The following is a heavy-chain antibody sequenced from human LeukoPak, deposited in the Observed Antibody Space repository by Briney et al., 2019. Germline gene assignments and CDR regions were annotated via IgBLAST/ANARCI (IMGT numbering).Heavy chain of an antibody. Sequence: GGSLRLSCAASGFTFSGYWMHWVRQAPGKGLVWVSRINSDGSSTSYADSVKGRFTISRDNAKNTLYLQMNSLRAEDTAVYYCARDSGSSVGVDYWGQGTLVTVSS. CDR1: GFTFSGYW. V-gene: IGHV3-74*01. CDR3: ARDSGSSVGVDY. D-gene: IGHD1-26*01. CDR2: INSDGSST. J-gene: IGHJ4*02.